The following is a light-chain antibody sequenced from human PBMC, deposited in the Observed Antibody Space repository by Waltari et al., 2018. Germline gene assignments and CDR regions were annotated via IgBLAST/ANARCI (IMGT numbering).Light chain of an antibody. CDR1: RRISSY. Sequence: IKRTQPPSPRSALDEAGATITCRASRRISSYLNWYQQKPGKAPKLLIYDASNLQGGVPSRFSGGGSATDFTLAINSLQPEDFATYYCQQNYTTPYTFGQGTKLEI. V-gene: IGKV1-39*01. J-gene: IGKJ2*01. CDR2: DAS. CDR3: QQNYTTPYT.